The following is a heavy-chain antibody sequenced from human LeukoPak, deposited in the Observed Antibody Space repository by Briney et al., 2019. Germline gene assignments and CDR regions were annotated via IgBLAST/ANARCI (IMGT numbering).Heavy chain of an antibody. CDR1: GGSISSSNW. D-gene: IGHD3-10*01. V-gene: IGHV4-4*02. J-gene: IGHJ5*02. CDR2: IYHSGST. Sequence: SGTLSLTCAVSGGSISSSNWWSWVRQPPGKGLEWIGEIYHSGSTNYNPSLKSRVTMSVDTSMNQFSLKLGSVTAADTAVYYCAREDYYGSGSNNWFDPWGQGTLVTVSS. CDR3: AREDYYGSGSNNWFDP.